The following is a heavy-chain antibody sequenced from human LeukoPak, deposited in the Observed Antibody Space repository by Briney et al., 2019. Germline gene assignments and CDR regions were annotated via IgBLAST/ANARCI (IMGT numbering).Heavy chain of an antibody. Sequence: GGSLRLSCAASGFTFSSYSMNWVRQAPGKGLEWVSSISSSSSYIYYADSVKGRFTISRDNAKNSLYLQMNSLRAEDTAVYYCARSMVREVIIDYWGQGTLVTVSS. CDR1: GFTFSSYS. V-gene: IGHV3-21*01. CDR3: ARSMVREVIIDY. CDR2: ISSSSSYI. D-gene: IGHD3-10*01. J-gene: IGHJ4*02.